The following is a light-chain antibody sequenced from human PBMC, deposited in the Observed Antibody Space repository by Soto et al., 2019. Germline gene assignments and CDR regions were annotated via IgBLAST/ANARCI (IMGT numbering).Light chain of an antibody. V-gene: IGKV4-1*01. CDR2: WSS. CDR3: QQYYGSPYT. CDR1: QSVLSSSNNKNY. J-gene: IGKJ2*01. Sequence: DIVMTQSPDSLAVSLGERATINCKSSQSVLSSSNNKNYLSWYQQKPRQPPKLLIYWSSTRESGVPDRFSGSWSGTDFTLTIGSLQAEDVAVYYCQQYYGSPYTFGQGTKLEIK.